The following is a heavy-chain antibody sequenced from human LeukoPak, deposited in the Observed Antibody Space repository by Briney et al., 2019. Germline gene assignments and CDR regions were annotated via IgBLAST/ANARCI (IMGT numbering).Heavy chain of an antibody. V-gene: IGHV4-39*01. Sequence: SETLSLTCTASGGSISSSTDYWAWIRQPPGKGLEWIVTMYYSGDTYHNPSLKSRVTMSVDTPKNQVSLMLSSVTAADTAVYYCARSSIVRGFDNWGPGTLVTVSS. D-gene: IGHD1-26*01. CDR1: GGSISSSTDY. J-gene: IGHJ4*02. CDR3: ARSSIVRGFDN. CDR2: MYYSGDT.